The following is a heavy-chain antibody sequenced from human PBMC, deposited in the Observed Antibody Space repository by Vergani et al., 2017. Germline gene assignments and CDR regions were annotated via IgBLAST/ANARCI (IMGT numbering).Heavy chain of an antibody. CDR2: IYYNGLT. CDR1: GGYINNYY. CDR3: SRGAGTFDY. Sequence: QVRLQESGPGLVRPSETLYPTCSVSGGYINNYYWSWIRQPPGKSLEWIGYIYYNGLTNYKPSLKIRVPVSVDTSINQFSLNLNSVTAADPAIYFCSRGAGTFDYWGLGTLVTVSS. J-gene: IGHJ4*02. D-gene: IGHD6-13*01. V-gene: IGHV4-59*01.